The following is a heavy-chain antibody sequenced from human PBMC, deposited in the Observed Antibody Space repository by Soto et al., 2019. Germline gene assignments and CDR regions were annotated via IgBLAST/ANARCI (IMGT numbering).Heavy chain of an antibody. J-gene: IGHJ5*02. Sequence: GASVKVSCKASGYTFTNYDINWVRQAPGQGLEWMGWISAYNGDTNYAQKLQGRVTMTTDTSTSTAYMELRSLRSDDTAVYYCARSGLPDPVVVVGHTAFDPWGQGTLVTVSS. CDR2: ISAYNGDT. D-gene: IGHD2-15*01. CDR1: GYTFTNYD. V-gene: IGHV1-18*01. CDR3: ARSGLPDPVVVVGHTAFDP.